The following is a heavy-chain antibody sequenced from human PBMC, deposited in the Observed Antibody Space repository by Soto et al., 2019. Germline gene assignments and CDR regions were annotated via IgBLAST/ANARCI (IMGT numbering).Heavy chain of an antibody. J-gene: IGHJ4*02. CDR1: GYSLTSCG. V-gene: IGHV1-18*01. Sequence: VSWEACGYSLTSCGRCWVQHSPGQGLKWVGWISAYNGNTNYAQKLQGRVTMTTDTSTSTAYMELRSLRSDDTAVYYCARDYYGWGSYLDYRGKGTLVPGSS. CDR2: ISAYNGNT. CDR3: ARDYYGWGSYLDY. D-gene: IGHD3-10*01.